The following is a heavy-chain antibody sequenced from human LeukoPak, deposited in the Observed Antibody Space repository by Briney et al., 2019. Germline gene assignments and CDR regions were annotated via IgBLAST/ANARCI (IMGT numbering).Heavy chain of an antibody. CDR1: GGSISSSSYY. D-gene: IGHD6-19*01. Sequence: SETLSLTCTVSGGSISSSSYYWGWIRQPPGRGLEWIGNIFYGGSTYYNPSLKSRVTISVDTSKNQFSLRLSSVTAADTAVYYCASLMEIAVAGNYFDYWGQGTLVTVSS. CDR3: ASLMEIAVAGNYFDY. J-gene: IGHJ4*02. V-gene: IGHV4-39*01. CDR2: IFYGGST.